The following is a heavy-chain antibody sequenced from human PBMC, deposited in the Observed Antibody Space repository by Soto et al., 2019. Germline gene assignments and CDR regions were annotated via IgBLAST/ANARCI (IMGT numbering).Heavy chain of an antibody. Sequence: QVQLVQSGAEVKKPGSSVKVSCKASGGTFSRYTISWVRQAPGQGLEWMGRIIPILDIPNYAQNFQGRVTITADKSTSTAYMGLSSLRSDDTAVYYCASHFTGVLGLGASPPGGDNYGWDVWGQGTTVTVSS. V-gene: IGHV1-69*02. J-gene: IGHJ6*02. CDR2: IIPILDIP. CDR1: GGTFSRYT. CDR3: ASHFTGVLGLGASPPGGDNYGWDV. D-gene: IGHD2-8*02.